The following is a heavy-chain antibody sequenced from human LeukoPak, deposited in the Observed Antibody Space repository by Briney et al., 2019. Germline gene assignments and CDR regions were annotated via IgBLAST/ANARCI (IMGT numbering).Heavy chain of an antibody. D-gene: IGHD6-13*01. Sequence: SVKVSCKASGGTFSSYTISWVRQAPGQGLEWMGRIIPILGIANYAQKFQGRATITADKSTSTAYMELSSLRSEDTAVYYCARGAGYSSTWYDDYWGQGTLVTVSS. V-gene: IGHV1-69*02. CDR1: GGTFSSYT. CDR2: IIPILGIA. CDR3: ARGAGYSSTWYDDY. J-gene: IGHJ4*02.